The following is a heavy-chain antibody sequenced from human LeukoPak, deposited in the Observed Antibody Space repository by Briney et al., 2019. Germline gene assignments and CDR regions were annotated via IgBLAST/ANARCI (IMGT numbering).Heavy chain of an antibody. CDR3: ARDRCSSTSCSTGYFDY. CDR1: GGTFSSYA. V-gene: IGHV1-69*05. J-gene: IGHJ4*02. D-gene: IGHD2-2*01. Sequence: GASVKVSCKASGGTFSSYAISWVRQAPGQGLEWMGGIIPTFGTANYAQKFQGRVTITTDESTSTAYMELSSLRSEDTAVYYCARDRCSSTSCSTGYFDYWGQGTLVTVSS. CDR2: IIPTFGTA.